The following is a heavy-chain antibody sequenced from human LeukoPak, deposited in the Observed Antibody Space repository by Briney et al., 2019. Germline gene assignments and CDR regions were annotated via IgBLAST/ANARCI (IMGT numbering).Heavy chain of an antibody. V-gene: IGHV3-9*03. CDR3: AKEWSSSSWGDAFDI. CDR1: GFTFDDYA. D-gene: IGHD6-6*01. J-gene: IGHJ3*02. CDR2: ISWNSGSI. Sequence: PGRSLRLSCAASGFTFDDYAMHWVRQAPGKGLEWVSGISWNSGSIGYADSVKGRFTISRDNAKNSLYLQMNSLRAEDMALYYCAKEWSSSSWGDAFDIWGQGTMVTVSS.